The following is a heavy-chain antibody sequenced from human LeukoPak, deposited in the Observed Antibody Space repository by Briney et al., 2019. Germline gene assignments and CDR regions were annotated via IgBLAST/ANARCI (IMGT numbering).Heavy chain of an antibody. CDR3: ARPTSIIPAANSYYYCYGMDV. CDR1: GYTFTSYY. V-gene: IGHV1-46*01. J-gene: IGHJ6*02. Sequence: ASVKVSCTASGYTFTSYYMHWVRQAPGQGLEWMGIINPSGGITTYAQKFQGRVTMTRDTSTSTVYMELSSLRSEDTAVYYCARPTSIIPAANSYYYCYGMDVWGQGTTVTVSS. D-gene: IGHD2-2*01. CDR2: INPSGGIT.